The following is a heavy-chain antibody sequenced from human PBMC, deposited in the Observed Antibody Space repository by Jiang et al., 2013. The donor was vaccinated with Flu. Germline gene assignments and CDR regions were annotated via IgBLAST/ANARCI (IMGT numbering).Heavy chain of an antibody. CDR2: IWYDGSNK. CDR3: ARDEKVGAVAPDY. Sequence: VQLVESGGGVVQPGRSLRLSCAASGFTFSSYGMHWVRQAPGKGLEWVAVIWYDGSNKYYADSVKGRFTISRDNSKNTLYLQMNSLRAEDTAVYYCARDEKVGAVAPDYWGQGTLVTVSS. V-gene: IGHV3-33*01. D-gene: IGHD6-19*01. J-gene: IGHJ4*02. CDR1: GFTFSSYG.